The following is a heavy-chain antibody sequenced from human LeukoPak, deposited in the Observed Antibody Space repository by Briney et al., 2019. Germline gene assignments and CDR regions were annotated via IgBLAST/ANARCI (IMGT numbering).Heavy chain of an antibody. CDR3: AKGDSSGPDY. CDR1: GFTFSDYY. Sequence: GGSLRLSCAASGFTFSDYYMSWIRQAPGKGLEWVSYISHRVSDVQYADSVKGRFTIPRDNARNSLYLQMNSLRAEDTALYYCAKGDSSGPDYWGQGTLVTVSS. J-gene: IGHJ4*02. CDR2: ISHRVSDV. V-gene: IGHV3-11*01. D-gene: IGHD3-22*01.